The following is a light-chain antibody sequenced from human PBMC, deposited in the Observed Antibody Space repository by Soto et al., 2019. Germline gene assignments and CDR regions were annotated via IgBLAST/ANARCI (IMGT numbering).Light chain of an antibody. CDR1: QSVSSIY. V-gene: IGKV3D-20*02. CDR2: RAS. CDR3: QQRSNWPPIT. J-gene: IGKJ5*01. Sequence: EIVLTQSPGTLSLSPGERATLSCRASQSVSSIYLAWYQQKPGQAPKVLIYRASSRATGIPDRFSGSGSGTDFTLTISSLEPEDFAVYYCQQRSNWPPITFGQGTRLEIK.